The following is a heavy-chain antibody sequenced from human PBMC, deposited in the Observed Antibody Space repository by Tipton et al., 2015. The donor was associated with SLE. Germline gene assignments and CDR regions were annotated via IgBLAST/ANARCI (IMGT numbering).Heavy chain of an antibody. J-gene: IGHJ4*02. CDR1: GGSISSYY. V-gene: IGHV4-59*01. Sequence: LSLTCPVSGGSISSYYWSWIRQPPGKGLEWIGYIYYSGSTNYNPSLKSRVTISVDTSKNQFSLKLSSVTAADTAVYYCARDSGSYYGYWGQGTLVTVSS. CDR3: ARDSGSYYGY. D-gene: IGHD1-26*01. CDR2: IYYSGST.